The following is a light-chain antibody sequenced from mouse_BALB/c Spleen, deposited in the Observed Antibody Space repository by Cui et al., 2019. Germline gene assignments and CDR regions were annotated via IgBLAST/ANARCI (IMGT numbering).Light chain of an antibody. CDR2: STS. V-gene: IGKV4-74*01. CDR3: HQYHRSPYT. CDR1: SSVSSSD. J-gene: IGKJ2*01. Sequence: QIVLSQSPAFMSASLGERLLMNCTARSSVSSSDLHWYQQKPGASPKLWIYSTSNLASGVPARFSGSGSGTSYSLTISSMEAEEAATYYCHQYHRSPYTFGGGTKLEIK.